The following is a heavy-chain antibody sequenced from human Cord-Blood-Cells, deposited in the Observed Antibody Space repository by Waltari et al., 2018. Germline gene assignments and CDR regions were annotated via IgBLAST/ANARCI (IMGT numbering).Heavy chain of an antibody. CDR1: GYTFTSYA. V-gene: IGHV1-3*01. J-gene: IGHJ4*02. CDR3: ARGKQQLDFAY. CDR2: INAGNGNT. Sequence: QVQLVQSGAEVKKPGASVKVSCKASGYTFTSYAMHWVRQAPVKRLEWMGWINAGNGNTKNSQKFQGRVTSTSDTAASTAYRGLSRLRCEDTSVYDCARGKQQLDFAYWGQGTLVTVSS. D-gene: IGHD6-13*01.